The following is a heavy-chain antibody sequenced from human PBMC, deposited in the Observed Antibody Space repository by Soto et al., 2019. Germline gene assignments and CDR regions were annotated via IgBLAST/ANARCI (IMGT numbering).Heavy chain of an antibody. CDR3: ARDGSSSWYANYYYYGMDV. Sequence: APVKVSCKASGYTFTSYGISWVRQAPGQGLEWMGWISAYNGNTNYAQKLQGRVTMTTDTSTSTAYMELRSLRSDDTAVYYCARDGSSSWYANYYYYGMDVWGQGTTVTVSS. J-gene: IGHJ6*02. CDR1: GYTFTSYG. D-gene: IGHD6-13*01. CDR2: ISAYNGNT. V-gene: IGHV1-18*01.